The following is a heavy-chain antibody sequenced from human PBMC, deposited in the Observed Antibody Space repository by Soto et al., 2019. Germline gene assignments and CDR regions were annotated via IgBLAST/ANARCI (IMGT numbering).Heavy chain of an antibody. J-gene: IGHJ3*02. CDR3: ARTYDGSGPNSGGYAFDI. CDR2: IYYSGT. CDR1: GGSISSYY. V-gene: IGHV4-59*01. Sequence: QVQLQESGPGLVKPSETLSLTCSVSGGSISSYYWSWIRQPPGKGLEWIAYIYYSGTSYNPSLKIRVSISLDTSKIHFSLKLSSVPAADTAVYYCARTYDGSGPNSGGYAFDIWGQGTMVTVSS. D-gene: IGHD3-22*01.